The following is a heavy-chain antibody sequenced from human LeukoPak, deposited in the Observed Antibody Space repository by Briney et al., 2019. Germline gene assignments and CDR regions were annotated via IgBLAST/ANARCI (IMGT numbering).Heavy chain of an antibody. D-gene: IGHD3-10*01. CDR3: AKDYYGSGSNFDY. V-gene: IGHV3-23*01. J-gene: IGHJ4*02. CDR2: ISGSGGST. CDR1: GFTFSSYA. Sequence: GASLRLSCAASGFTFSSYAMSWVRQAPGKGLEWVSAISGSGGSTYYADSVKGRFTISRDNSKNTLYLQMNSLRAEDTAVYYCAKDYYGSGSNFDYWGQGTLVTVSS.